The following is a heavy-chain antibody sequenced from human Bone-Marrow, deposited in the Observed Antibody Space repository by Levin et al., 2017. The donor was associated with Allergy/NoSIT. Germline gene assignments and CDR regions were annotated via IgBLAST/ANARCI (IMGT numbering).Heavy chain of an antibody. CDR3: ARMEYYYDSSGYTYSNDDYGMDV. J-gene: IGHJ6*02. Sequence: QTLSLTCTFSGFSLSTSGMCVSWIRQPPGKALEWLARIDWDDDKYYSTSLKTRLTISKDTSKNQVVLTMTNMDPVDTATYYCARMEYYYDSSGYTYSNDDYGMDVWGQGTTVTVSS. CDR2: IDWDDDK. CDR1: GFSLSTSGMC. V-gene: IGHV2-70*11. D-gene: IGHD3-22*01.